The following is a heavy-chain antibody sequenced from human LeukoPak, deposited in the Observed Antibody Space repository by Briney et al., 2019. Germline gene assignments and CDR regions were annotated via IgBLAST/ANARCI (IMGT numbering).Heavy chain of an antibody. Sequence: PGGSLSLTCAASGFTFSNAWLNWVRQAPGKGLEWVSYISSRSSTIYYADSVKGRFTISRDNAKKSLYLQMNSLRDEDTAVYYCGRHLDYWGQGTLVTVSS. J-gene: IGHJ4*02. CDR1: GFTFSNAW. CDR3: GRHLDY. V-gene: IGHV3-48*02. CDR2: ISSRSSTI.